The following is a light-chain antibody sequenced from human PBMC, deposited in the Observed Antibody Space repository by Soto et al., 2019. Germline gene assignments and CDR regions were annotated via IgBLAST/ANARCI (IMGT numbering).Light chain of an antibody. Sequence: QSALTQPASVSGSPGQSITISCTGTSRDVGTYNLVSWYQQHPGKAPKLMIYEGSKRPSGVSNRFSGSKSGNTASLTISGLQAEDEADYYCCSYASSNTYVFGTGTKVTVL. J-gene: IGLJ1*01. CDR2: EGS. CDR3: CSYASSNTYV. V-gene: IGLV2-23*01. CDR1: SRDVGTYNL.